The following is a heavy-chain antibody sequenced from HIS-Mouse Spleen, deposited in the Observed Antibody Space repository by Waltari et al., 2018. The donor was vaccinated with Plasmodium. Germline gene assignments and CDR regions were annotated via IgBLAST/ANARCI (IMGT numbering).Heavy chain of an antibody. J-gene: IGHJ2*01. D-gene: IGHD6-13*01. Sequence: EVQLVESGGGLVQPGGSLRLSWAASGFPFGSYWMSWGRQAPGKGLEWVANIKQDGSEKYYVDSVKGRFTISRDNAKNSLYLQMNSLRAEDTAVYYCASSWYWYFDLWGRGTLVTVSS. V-gene: IGHV3-7*01. CDR3: ASSWYWYFDL. CDR2: IKQDGSEK. CDR1: GFPFGSYW.